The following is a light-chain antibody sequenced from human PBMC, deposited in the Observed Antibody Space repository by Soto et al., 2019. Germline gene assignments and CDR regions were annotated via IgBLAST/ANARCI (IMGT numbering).Light chain of an antibody. CDR2: GVS. Sequence: IVLTQSPCTLSLSPGERATLSCRASQTVSSTYLAWYQQRAGQAPRLIIYGVSSRATGIPDRFRGSGSGTDFTLTISSLEPEDFAVYYCQQRSNWPLTFGGGTKVDIK. CDR3: QQRSNWPLT. V-gene: IGKV3D-20*02. J-gene: IGKJ4*01. CDR1: QTVSSTY.